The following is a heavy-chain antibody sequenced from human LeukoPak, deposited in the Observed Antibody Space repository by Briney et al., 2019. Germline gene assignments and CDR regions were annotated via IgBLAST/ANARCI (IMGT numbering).Heavy chain of an antibody. CDR1: GFTFSSYW. D-gene: IGHD3-22*01. CDR2: INSDGSST. V-gene: IGHV3-74*01. CDR3: AKAGDNSDNYGAFDI. Sequence: GGSLRLSCAASGFTFSSYWMHWVRQAPGKGLVWVSRINSDGSSTSYADSVKGRFTISRDNSNNTLYLQMNSLRAEDTAVYYCAKAGDNSDNYGAFDIWGQGTMVTVSS. J-gene: IGHJ3*02.